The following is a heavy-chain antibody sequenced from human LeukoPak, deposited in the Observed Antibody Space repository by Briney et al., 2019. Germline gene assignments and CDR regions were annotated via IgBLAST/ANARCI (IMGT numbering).Heavy chain of an antibody. CDR2: FSGGGGST. J-gene: IGHJ4*02. V-gene: IGHV3-23*01. Sequence: PGGSLRLSCAASGFTFSSYAMSWVRQAPGKGLEWVSGFSGGGGSTNYADSVKGRCTISRDNSKNTLYLQMNSLRDEDTAVYYCARHDYGGNSGDFWGQGTLVTVSS. CDR3: ARHDYGGNSGDF. D-gene: IGHD4-23*01. CDR1: GFTFSSYA.